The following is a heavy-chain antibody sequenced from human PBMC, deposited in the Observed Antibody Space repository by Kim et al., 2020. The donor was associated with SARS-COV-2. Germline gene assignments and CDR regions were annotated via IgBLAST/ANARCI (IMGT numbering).Heavy chain of an antibody. CDR1: GFTFSSYS. CDR2: ISSSSSYI. D-gene: IGHD3-10*01. CDR3: AKNAGPEGKYYFDY. Sequence: RGSLRLSCAASGFTFSSYSMNWVRQAPGKGLEWVSSISSSSSYIYYADSVKGRFTISRDNAKNSLYLQMNSLRAEDTAVYYCAKNAGPEGKYYFDYWGQGTLVTVSS. V-gene: IGHV3-21*01. J-gene: IGHJ4*02.